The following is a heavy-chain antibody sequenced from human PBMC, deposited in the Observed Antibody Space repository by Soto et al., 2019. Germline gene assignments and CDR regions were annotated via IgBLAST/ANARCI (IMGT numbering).Heavy chain of an antibody. D-gene: IGHD5-12*01. J-gene: IGHJ3*02. CDR2: IYPGDSDA. Sequence: WESLKIACKGSGYSFTSDWIGWVRQMPGKGLGWMGIIYPGDSDARYSPSFQGQVTISADKSISTAYLQWSSLKASDTAMYYCARPSEMAKTFDIWGQGTMVTVSS. CDR1: GYSFTSDW. CDR3: ARPSEMAKTFDI. V-gene: IGHV5-51*01.